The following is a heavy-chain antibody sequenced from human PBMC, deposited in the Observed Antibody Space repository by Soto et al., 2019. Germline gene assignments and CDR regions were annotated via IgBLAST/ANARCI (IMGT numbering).Heavy chain of an antibody. Sequence: GGSLSLSCAASGFTVGISYMTWVRQIPGKGLKWVSIIYSGGSTYYADSVKGKFTISRDNSKNTLFLQMNSLRAEDTAVYYCARGLAAAGSYYFDYWGQGTQVTVSS. CDR1: GFTVGISY. CDR2: IYSGGST. J-gene: IGHJ4*02. D-gene: IGHD6-13*01. V-gene: IGHV3-66*01. CDR3: ARGLAAAGSYYFDY.